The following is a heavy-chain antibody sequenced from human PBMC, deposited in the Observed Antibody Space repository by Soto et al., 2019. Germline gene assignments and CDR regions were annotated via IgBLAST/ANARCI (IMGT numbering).Heavy chain of an antibody. CDR3: AREEIFGVVIDAFDI. D-gene: IGHD3-3*01. J-gene: IGHJ3*02. V-gene: IGHV3-74*01. CDR1: GFTFSRYW. Sequence: EVQLVESGGGLVQPGGSLRLSCAASGFTFSRYWIHWVCQAPGKGLVWVSRINSDGSSTTYADSVKGRFTISRDNAKNTLYLQMNSLRAEDTAVYYCAREEIFGVVIDAFDIWGQGTMVTVSS. CDR2: INSDGSST.